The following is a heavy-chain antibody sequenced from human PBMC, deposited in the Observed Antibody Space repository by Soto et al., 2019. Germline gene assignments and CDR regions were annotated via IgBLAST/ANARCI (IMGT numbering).Heavy chain of an antibody. J-gene: IGHJ4*02. CDR1: GFIVSSDY. D-gene: IGHD3-10*01. V-gene: IGHV3-53*01. CDR3: ARVRRGYYGSGSYYFDY. CDR2: FYSGGRT. Sequence: GGSLRLSCAASGFIVSSDYMSWVRQAPGKGLEWVSVFYSGGRTYYAASVKGRFTISRDTSKNTLYLQMNGLRAEDTAVYYCARVRRGYYGSGSYYFDYWGRGTLVTVSS.